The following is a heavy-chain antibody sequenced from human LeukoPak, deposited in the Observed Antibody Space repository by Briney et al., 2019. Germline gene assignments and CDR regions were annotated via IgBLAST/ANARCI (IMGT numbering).Heavy chain of an antibody. J-gene: IGHJ4*02. Sequence: SETLSLTCTVSGASISISAYYWVWIRQPPGKGLEWIGYIYYSGSTNYNPSLKSRVTISVDTSKNQFSLKLSSVTAADTAVYYCAREEAAAGTSYFDYWGQGTLVTVSS. V-gene: IGHV4-61*08. CDR1: GASISISAYY. CDR3: AREEAAAGTSYFDY. CDR2: IYYSGST. D-gene: IGHD6-13*01.